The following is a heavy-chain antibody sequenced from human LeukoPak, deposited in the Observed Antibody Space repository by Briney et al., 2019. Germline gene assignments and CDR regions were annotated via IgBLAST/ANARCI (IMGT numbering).Heavy chain of an antibody. J-gene: IGHJ5*02. Sequence: ASVKVSCKASGNILTRYTINWVRQAPGQGLEWMGWINTNTGKPVYAQGLTGRFVFSWDTSVSTAYLQISSLKTEDTGIYFCTSVIVGATAPWFDPWGQGTPVTVSA. CDR3: TSVIVGATAPWFDP. CDR2: INTNTGKP. D-gene: IGHD1-26*01. V-gene: IGHV7-4-1*02. CDR1: GNILTRYT.